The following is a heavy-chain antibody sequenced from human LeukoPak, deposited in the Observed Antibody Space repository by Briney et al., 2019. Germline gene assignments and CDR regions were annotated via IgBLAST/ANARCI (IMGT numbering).Heavy chain of an antibody. Sequence: ASVKVSCKASGYTFTGYYMHWVRQAPGQGLEWMGWTNPNSGGTNYAQKFQGRVTMTRDTSISTAYMELSRLRSDDTAVYYCARDFTKLVRYEGADYYYYYMDVWGKGTTVTVSS. CDR1: GYTFTGYY. CDR2: TNPNSGGT. D-gene: IGHD3-9*01. CDR3: ARDFTKLVRYEGADYYYYYMDV. J-gene: IGHJ6*03. V-gene: IGHV1-2*02.